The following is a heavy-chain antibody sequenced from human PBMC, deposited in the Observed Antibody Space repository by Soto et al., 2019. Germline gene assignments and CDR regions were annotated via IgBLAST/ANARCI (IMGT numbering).Heavy chain of an antibody. CDR3: AIGPSLRVTIIYFDY. Sequence: QVQLVQSGAEVKKPGSSVKVSCKASGGTLSSYAISWVRQAPGQGLEWMGGFIPIFGTANYAQKFQGRVPITADESTSTAYMELSSLRSDNTVVYYCAIGPSLRVTIIYFDYLSQGTLVTVSS. J-gene: IGHJ4*02. D-gene: IGHD4-17*01. CDR2: FIPIFGTA. CDR1: GGTLSSYA. V-gene: IGHV1-69*12.